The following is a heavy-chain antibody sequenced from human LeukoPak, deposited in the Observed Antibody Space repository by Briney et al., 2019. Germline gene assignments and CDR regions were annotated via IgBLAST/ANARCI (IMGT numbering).Heavy chain of an antibody. CDR2: ISSSGSTI. Sequence: GGSLRLSCAASGFTFSSYEMNWVRQAPGNGLEWVSYISSSGSTIYYADSVKGRFTISRDNAKNSLYLQMNSLRAEDTAVYYCPRDSREWIQLWLPGRFYYGMDVWGQGTTVTVSS. CDR1: GFTFSSYE. V-gene: IGHV3-48*03. D-gene: IGHD5-18*01. J-gene: IGHJ6*02. CDR3: PRDSREWIQLWLPGRFYYGMDV.